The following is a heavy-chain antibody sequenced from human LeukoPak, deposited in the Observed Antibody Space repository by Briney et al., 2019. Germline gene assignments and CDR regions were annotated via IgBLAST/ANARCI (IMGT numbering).Heavy chain of an antibody. CDR1: GFTFSSYW. CDR3: VRDNWSAYFDY. CDR2: IKEEAMET. D-gene: IGHD3-3*01. Sequence: PGGSLRLSCTAPGFTFSSYWMTWCRRAPGKGMEFVANIKEEAMETNHENSVKGRFPISRDHTRNSVFLQMNRLRVEDTAVYYCVRDNWSAYFDYWGQGNLVTVSS. J-gene: IGHJ4*02. V-gene: IGHV3-7*05.